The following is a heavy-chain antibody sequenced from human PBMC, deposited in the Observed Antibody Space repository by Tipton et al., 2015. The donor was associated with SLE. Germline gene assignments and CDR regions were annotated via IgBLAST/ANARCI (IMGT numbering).Heavy chain of an antibody. V-gene: IGHV3-53*01. J-gene: IGHJ4*02. D-gene: IGHD3-3*02. CDR1: GFTVSSNY. CDR3: VSPFDLGY. Sequence: SLRLSCAASGFTVSSNYMSWVRQAPGKGLEWVSVIYGGGSTDYADSVKGRFTISRDNSKNTLYLQTNSLRAEDTAVYYCVSPFDLGYWGQGTLVTVSS. CDR2: IYGGGST.